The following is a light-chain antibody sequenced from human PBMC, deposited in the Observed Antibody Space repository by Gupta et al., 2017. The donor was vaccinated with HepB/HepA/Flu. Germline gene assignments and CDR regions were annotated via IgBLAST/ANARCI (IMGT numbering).Light chain of an antibody. CDR3: QQYSRYSWT. CDR2: KAS. CDR1: QSISSW. Sequence: DLQMTQSPSTLSASVGDRVTITCRASQSISSWLAWYQQKPGKAPKLLISKASSLESGVPSRFSGSASGTXFTLTIXSLQPDDFATYYCQQYSRYSWTFGXGTKVEIK. V-gene: IGKV1-5*03. J-gene: IGKJ1*01.